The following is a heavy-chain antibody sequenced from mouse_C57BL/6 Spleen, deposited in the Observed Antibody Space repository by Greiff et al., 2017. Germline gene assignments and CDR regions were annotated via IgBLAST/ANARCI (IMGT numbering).Heavy chain of an antibody. CDR3: ASGLNWDGYFDV. CDR2: INPSNGGT. V-gene: IGHV1-53*01. J-gene: IGHJ1*03. D-gene: IGHD4-1*02. CDR1: GYTFTSYW. Sequence: QVQLQQPGTDLVKPGASVKLSCKASGYTFTSYWMHWVKQRPGQGLEWIGNINPSNGGTNYNEKFKSKATLTVDKSSSTAYLQLSSLASEDSAVYYCASGLNWDGYFDVWGTGTTVTVSS.